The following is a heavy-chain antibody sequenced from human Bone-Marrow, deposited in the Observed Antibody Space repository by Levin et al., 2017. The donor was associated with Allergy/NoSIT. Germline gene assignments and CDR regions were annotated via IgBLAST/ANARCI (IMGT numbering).Heavy chain of an antibody. CDR3: AKDGSGTIFGVLLYFDL. V-gene: IGHV3-23*01. Sequence: PGGSLRLSCAASGFTFSSHAMSWVRQAPGKGLEWVSGISGSGNSTYYADSVKGRFTISRDNSKNTLYLQMNSLRAEDTALYYCAKDGSGTIFGVLLYFDLWGRGTLVAVSS. J-gene: IGHJ2*01. CDR1: GFTFSSHA. D-gene: IGHD3-3*01. CDR2: ISGSGNST.